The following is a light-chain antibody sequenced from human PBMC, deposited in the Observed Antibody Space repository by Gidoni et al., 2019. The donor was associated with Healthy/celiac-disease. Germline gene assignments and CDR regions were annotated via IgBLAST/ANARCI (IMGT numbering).Light chain of an antibody. CDR3: ASLDDSLNCLV. J-gene: IGLJ2*01. CDR1: SANIGSNT. CDR2: SSN. Sequence: SVLTQPPSASGTPGQRVTISCSGSSANIGSNTVNWYQQLPRTSPKLLIYSSNQRPSGVPDRSSGSQSGTSASLSISGLHSDDEADYYCASLDDSLNCLVFGGGTKLTVL. V-gene: IGLV1-44*01.